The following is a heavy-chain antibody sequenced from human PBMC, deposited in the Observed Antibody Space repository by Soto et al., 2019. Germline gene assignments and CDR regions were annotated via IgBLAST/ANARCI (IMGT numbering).Heavy chain of an antibody. CDR1: GYTFTSYG. Sequence: GASVKVSCKASGYTFTSYGISWVRQAPGQGLEWMGWISAYNGNTNYAQKLQGRVTMTTDTSTSTAYMELRSLRSDDTAVYYCARDDWPSLRGGYLYYCDVMDVWGQGTTVTVSS. CDR3: ARDDWPSLRGGYLYYCDVMDV. V-gene: IGHV1-18*01. CDR2: ISAYNGNT. J-gene: IGHJ6*02. D-gene: IGHD3-9*01.